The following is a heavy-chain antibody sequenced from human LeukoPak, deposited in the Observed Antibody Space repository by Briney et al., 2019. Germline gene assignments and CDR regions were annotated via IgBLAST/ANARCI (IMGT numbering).Heavy chain of an antibody. CDR2: IYTDAST. V-gene: IGHV3-53*01. CDR1: GFTVSNYY. CDR3: ARESGSGWYTVDY. D-gene: IGHD6-19*01. J-gene: IGHJ4*02. Sequence: PGESLRLSCAASGFTVSNYYMTWVRQAPGKGLEWVSVIYTDASTYYADSVKGRFTVSRDNSKNTLYLQMNSLRAEDTALYYCARESGSGWYTVDYWGQGTLVTVSP.